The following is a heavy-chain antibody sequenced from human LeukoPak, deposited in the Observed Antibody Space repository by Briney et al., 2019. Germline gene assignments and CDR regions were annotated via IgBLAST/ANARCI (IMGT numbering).Heavy chain of an antibody. Sequence: SETLSLTCTVPGGSISSYYWSWIRQPPGKGLEWIGYIHYSGSTNYNPSLESRVTISLDTSKNQFSLKLTSVTAADTAVYYCASSPKGLWFGESGGMDVWGQGTTVTVSS. CDR2: IHYSGST. CDR3: ASSPKGLWFGESGGMDV. J-gene: IGHJ6*02. D-gene: IGHD3-10*01. V-gene: IGHV4-59*01. CDR1: GGSISSYY.